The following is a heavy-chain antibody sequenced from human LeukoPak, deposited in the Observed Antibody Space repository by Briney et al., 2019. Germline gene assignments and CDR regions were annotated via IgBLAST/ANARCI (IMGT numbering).Heavy chain of an antibody. D-gene: IGHD1-1*01. CDR2: INHSGST. Sequence: PSETLSLACAVYGGSFSGYYWSWIRQPPGKGLEWIGEINHSGSTNYNPSLKSRVTISVDMSKNQFSLKLSSVTAADTAVYYCARVPGGALNWFDPWGQGTLVTVSS. CDR3: ARVPGGALNWFDP. V-gene: IGHV4-34*01. CDR1: GGSFSGYY. J-gene: IGHJ5*02.